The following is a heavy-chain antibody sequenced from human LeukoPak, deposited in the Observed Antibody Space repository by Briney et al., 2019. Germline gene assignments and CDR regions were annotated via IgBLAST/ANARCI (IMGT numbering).Heavy chain of an antibody. CDR3: AKDNGGDSLLPAFGY. Sequence: PGGSPRLSCAASGFTFDDYAMHWVRQAPGKGLEWVSGISWNSGSIGYADSVKGRFTISRDNAKNSLYLRMNSLRAEDTALYYCAKDNGGDSLLPAFGYWGQGTLVTVSS. CDR1: GFTFDDYA. J-gene: IGHJ4*02. D-gene: IGHD3-9*01. CDR2: ISWNSGSI. V-gene: IGHV3-9*01.